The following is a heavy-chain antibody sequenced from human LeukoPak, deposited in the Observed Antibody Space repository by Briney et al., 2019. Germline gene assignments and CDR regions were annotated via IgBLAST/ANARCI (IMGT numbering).Heavy chain of an antibody. CDR3: ARGSGSGGRDWFDP. Sequence: GASVKVSCKASGYTFTSHGINWVRQATGQGLELMGWMHSNSGNTGSAQKFQGRLTMTRDTYISTAYMELRSLTSDDTAVYYCARGSGSGGRDWFDPWGQGTLVTVSS. V-gene: IGHV1-8*01. J-gene: IGHJ5*02. D-gene: IGHD1-26*01. CDR2: MHSNSGNT. CDR1: GYTFTSHG.